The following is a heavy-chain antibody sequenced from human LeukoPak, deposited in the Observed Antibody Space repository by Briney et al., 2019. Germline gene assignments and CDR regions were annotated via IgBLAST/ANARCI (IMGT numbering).Heavy chain of an antibody. CDR3: ARYVVYGSGIYYFDY. Sequence: SETLSLTCTVSDGSISSYYWSWIRQPPGKGLEWIGYIYYSGSTNYNPSLKSRVTISVDTSKNQFSLRLTSVTAADTTVYYCARYVVYGSGIYYFDYWGQGTLVTVSS. V-gene: IGHV4-59*08. D-gene: IGHD3-10*01. CDR1: DGSISSYY. J-gene: IGHJ4*02. CDR2: IYYSGST.